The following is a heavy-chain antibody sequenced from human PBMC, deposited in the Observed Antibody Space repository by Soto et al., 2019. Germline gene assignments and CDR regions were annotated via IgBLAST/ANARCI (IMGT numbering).Heavy chain of an antibody. Sequence: PGGSLRLSCTASGFTFSSYGIHWVRQAPGKGLEWVAVISYDGSGIEYADSVKGRVTISRDNSKNTVYLQMIGLRPEDTAVYYCAKSGLRFYYLDFWGEGTLVTVSS. CDR3: AKSGLRFYYLDF. CDR1: GFTFSSYG. J-gene: IGHJ4*02. D-gene: IGHD4-17*01. CDR2: ISYDGSGI. V-gene: IGHV3-30*18.